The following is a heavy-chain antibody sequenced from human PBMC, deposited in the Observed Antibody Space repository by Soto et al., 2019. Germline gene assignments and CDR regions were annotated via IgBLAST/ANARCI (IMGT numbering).Heavy chain of an antibody. D-gene: IGHD3-3*02. CDR2: ISSSGSTI. V-gene: IGHV3-11*01. CDR1: VFTFSDYY. Sequence: GSLRLSCAASVFTFSDYYMSWIRQAPGKGLEWVSYISSSGSTIYYADSVKGRFTISRDNAKNSLYLQMNSLRAEDTAVYYCARDSPSLATSFDYWGQGTLVTVSS. J-gene: IGHJ4*02. CDR3: ARDSPSLATSFDY.